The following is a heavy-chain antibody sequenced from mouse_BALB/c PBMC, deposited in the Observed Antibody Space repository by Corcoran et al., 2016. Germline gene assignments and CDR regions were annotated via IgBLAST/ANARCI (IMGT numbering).Heavy chain of an antibody. CDR2: IDPANGNT. CDR1: GFNIKDTY. J-gene: IGHJ1*01. V-gene: IGHV14-3*02. Sequence: EVQLQQSGAELVKPGASVKLSCTASGFNIKDTYMHWVKQRPEQGMEWIGRIDPANGNTKYDPKFQGKATITADTSANTAYLQLSSLTSEDTAVYYCARWDWYFDVWGAGTTVTVSS. CDR3: ARWDWYFDV.